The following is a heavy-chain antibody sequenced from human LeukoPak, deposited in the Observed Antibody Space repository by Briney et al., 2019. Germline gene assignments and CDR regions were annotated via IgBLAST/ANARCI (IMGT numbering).Heavy chain of an antibody. D-gene: IGHD1-26*01. V-gene: IGHV1-2*02. CDR1: GYTLTELS. Sequence: GASVKVSCKVSGYTLTELSMHWVRQAPGQGLEWMGWINPNSGGTNYALKFQGRVTMTRDTSISTAYMELSRLRSDDTAVYYCARNPEELLGHFYFDYWAREPWSPSPQ. CDR2: INPNSGGT. J-gene: IGHJ4*02. CDR3: ARNPEELLGHFYFDY.